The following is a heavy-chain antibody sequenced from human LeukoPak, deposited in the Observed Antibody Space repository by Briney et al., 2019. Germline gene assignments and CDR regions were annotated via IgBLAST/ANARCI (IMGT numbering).Heavy chain of an antibody. D-gene: IGHD6-13*01. J-gene: IGHJ3*02. CDR3: ARQRWAAAGTDAFDI. V-gene: IGHV5-51*01. CDR2: IYPGDSDT. CDR1: GYSFTNYW. Sequence: GESLKISCKGSGYSFTNYWIGWVRQMPGKGLEWMGIIYPGDSDTRYIPSFQGQVTISADKSISAAYLQWSSLKASDTAMYYCARQRWAAAGTDAFDIWGQGTMVTVSS.